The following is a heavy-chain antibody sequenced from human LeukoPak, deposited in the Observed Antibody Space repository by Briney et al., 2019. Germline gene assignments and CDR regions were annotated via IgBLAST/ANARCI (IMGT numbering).Heavy chain of an antibody. J-gene: IGHJ4*02. CDR3: ARSRPTYYYDSSGTNFDY. V-gene: IGHV4-59*08. Sequence: KPSETLSLTCPGSGGSISSYYWGWIRQPPGQGLEWVGFIYYSGSTNYNPPLKSRVTISVDTSKNQFSLKLSSVTAADTAVYYCARSRPTYYYDSSGTNFDYWGQGTLVTVSS. CDR1: GGSISSYY. D-gene: IGHD3-22*01. CDR2: IYYSGST.